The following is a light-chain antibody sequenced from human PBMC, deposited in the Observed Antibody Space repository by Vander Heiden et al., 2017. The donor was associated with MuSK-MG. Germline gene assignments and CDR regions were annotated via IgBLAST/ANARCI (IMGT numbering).Light chain of an antibody. CDR3: QQYDNLLSIT. V-gene: IGKV1-33*01. CDR2: DAS. J-gene: IGKJ5*01. CDR1: QDISNY. Sequence: DIQMTQSPSSLSASVGDRATITCQASQDISNYLNWYQQKPGKAPKLLIYDASNLETGVPSRFSGSGSGTDFTFTISSRHPEDIATYYCQQYDNLLSITFGQGTRLEIK.